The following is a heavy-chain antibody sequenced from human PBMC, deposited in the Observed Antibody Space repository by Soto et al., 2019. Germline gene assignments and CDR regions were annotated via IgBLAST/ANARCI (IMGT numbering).Heavy chain of an antibody. Sequence: SETLSLTCAVSGGSISSGGYSWSWIRQPPGKGLEWIGYIYHSGTTYYNPSLKSRVTISVDRSKNQFSLKLSSVTAADTAVYYCARPRLLAAAGIFYFDYWGQGNLVTVSS. CDR3: ARPRLLAAAGIFYFDY. CDR2: IYHSGTT. J-gene: IGHJ4*02. CDR1: GGSISSGGYS. D-gene: IGHD6-13*01. V-gene: IGHV4-30-2*01.